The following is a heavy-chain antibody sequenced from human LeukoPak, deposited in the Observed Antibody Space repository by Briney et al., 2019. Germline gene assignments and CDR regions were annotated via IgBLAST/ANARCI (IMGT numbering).Heavy chain of an antibody. J-gene: IGHJ6*03. V-gene: IGHV4-38-2*02. CDR1: GYSISSGNY. D-gene: IGHD6-6*01. Sequence: SETLSLTCTVSGYSISSGNYWGWIRQPPGKGLEWIGNIYHSGTTYYNPSLKSRVTISVDTSKNQFSLKLSSVTAADTAVYYCARAGSYSSSSYYYYYYMDVWGKGTTVTVSS. CDR3: ARAGSYSSSSYYYYYYMDV. CDR2: IYHSGTT.